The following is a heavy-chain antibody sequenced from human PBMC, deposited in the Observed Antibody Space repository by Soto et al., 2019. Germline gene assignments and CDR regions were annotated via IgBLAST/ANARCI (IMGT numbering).Heavy chain of an antibody. CDR2: INSGNGKT. CDR3: AREWAETTVFGVLNPSFGMDA. D-gene: IGHD3-3*01. V-gene: IGHV1-3*01. Sequence: ASVKVSCKGSGYTFKAYAMHWVRQAPGHRLEWMGWINSGNGKTKYSQKFQDRVTITSDTSAKTAYMELRSLGSEDTAVYYCAREWAETTVFGVLNPSFGMDAWGQGTTVTV. CDR1: GYTFKAYA. J-gene: IGHJ6*02.